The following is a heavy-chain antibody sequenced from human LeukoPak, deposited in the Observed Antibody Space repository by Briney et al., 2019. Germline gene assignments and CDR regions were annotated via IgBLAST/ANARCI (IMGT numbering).Heavy chain of an antibody. D-gene: IGHD6-19*01. V-gene: IGHV3-21*01. CDR3: ARAPGGPYSSGSWFDP. CDR2: ISSSSSYI. Sequence: GGSLRLSCAASGFTFSSYSMNWVRQAPGKGLEWVSSISSSSSYIYYTDSVKGRFTISRDNAKNSLYLQMNSLRAEDTAVYYCARAPGGPYSSGSWFDPWGRGTLVTVSS. CDR1: GFTFSSYS. J-gene: IGHJ5*02.